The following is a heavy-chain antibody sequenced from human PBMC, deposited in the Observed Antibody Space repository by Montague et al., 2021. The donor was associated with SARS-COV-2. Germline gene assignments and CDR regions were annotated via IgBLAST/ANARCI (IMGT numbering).Heavy chain of an antibody. CDR2: INHSGSS. V-gene: IGHV4-34*01. CDR1: CGSFSSYY. Sequence: SETLSLTCAVSCGSFSSYYWSWIRQPPGKGLEWIAEINHSGSSNYNPSLKSRVTMSVDTSKNQSSLKLNSVTVADTAVYYCARLAYCGADCFSGWEIFFDSWGQGTLVTVSS. J-gene: IGHJ4*02. CDR3: ARLAYCGADCFSGWEIFFDS. D-gene: IGHD2-21*02.